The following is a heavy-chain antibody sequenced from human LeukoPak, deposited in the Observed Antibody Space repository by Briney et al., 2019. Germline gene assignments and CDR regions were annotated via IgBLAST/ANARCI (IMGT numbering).Heavy chain of an antibody. Sequence: GGSLRLSCAASGFTFSSYSMNWVRQAPGKGLEWVSYIRGGSSDIHYADSVKGRFTISRDDAKNSLYLQMNSLRAEDTAVYFCVRDHEWAFDYWGQGTLVTVSS. J-gene: IGHJ4*02. V-gene: IGHV3-21*05. CDR2: IRGGSSDI. CDR1: GFTFSSYS. D-gene: IGHD1-26*01. CDR3: VRDHEWAFDY.